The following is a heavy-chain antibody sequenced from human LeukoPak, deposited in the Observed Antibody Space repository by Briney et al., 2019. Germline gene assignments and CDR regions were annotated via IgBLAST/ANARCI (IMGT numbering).Heavy chain of an antibody. D-gene: IGHD3-22*01. CDR3: AKVEYYHSSGYLDY. Sequence: GGSLRLSCAASGFTFSSYGMHWVRQAPGKGLEWVAVTSTDGSNEYYADSVKGRFTISRDNSKNMLYLQMNSLRAEDTAVYYCAKVEYYHSSGYLDYWGQGTLVTVSS. CDR1: GFTFSSYG. CDR2: TSTDGSNE. J-gene: IGHJ4*02. V-gene: IGHV3-30*18.